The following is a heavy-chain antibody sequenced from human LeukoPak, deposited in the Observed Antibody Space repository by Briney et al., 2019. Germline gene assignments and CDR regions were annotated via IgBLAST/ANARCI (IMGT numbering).Heavy chain of an antibody. J-gene: IGHJ3*02. V-gene: IGHV1-8*01. D-gene: IGHD2-21*01. CDR3: ARDISARAFDI. Sequence: ASVTVSFTASGYTFTTYDINWVRQATGQGLEWMGWINPNSGNTGYAQKFQGRVTMTRSTSISTAYMELSSLRSEDTAFYYCARDISARAFDIWGQGTMVTVSS. CDR1: GYTFTTYD. CDR2: INPNSGNT.